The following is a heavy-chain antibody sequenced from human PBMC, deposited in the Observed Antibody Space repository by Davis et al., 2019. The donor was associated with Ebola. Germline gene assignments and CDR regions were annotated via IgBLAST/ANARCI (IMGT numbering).Heavy chain of an antibody. D-gene: IGHD6-19*01. CDR1: GFTFSGSA. CDR3: AVAVAGTGYMDV. J-gene: IGHJ6*02. V-gene: IGHV3-73*01. CDR2: IRSKANSYAT. Sequence: GGSLRLSCAASGFTFSGSAMHWVRQASGQGLEWVGRIRSKANSYATAYAASVKGRFTISRDDSKNTAYLQMNSLKTEDTAVYYCAVAVAGTGYMDVWGQGTTVTVSS.